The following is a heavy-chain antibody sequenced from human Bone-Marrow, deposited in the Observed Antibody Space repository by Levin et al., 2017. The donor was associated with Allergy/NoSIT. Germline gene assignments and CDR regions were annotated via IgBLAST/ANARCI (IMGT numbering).Heavy chain of an antibody. V-gene: IGHV3-53*01. J-gene: IGHJ6*02. CDR3: ARDSRIVAAGRRDYYYGMDV. CDR1: GFTVSSNY. CDR2: IYSDSRT. D-gene: IGHD6-13*01. Sequence: ESLKISCAASGFTVSSNYMSWVRQAPGKGLEWVSIIYSDSRTYYADSVKGRFIISRDNSKNTLYLQMNSLRAEDTAVYYCARDSRIVAAGRRDYYYGMDVWGQGTTVTVSS.